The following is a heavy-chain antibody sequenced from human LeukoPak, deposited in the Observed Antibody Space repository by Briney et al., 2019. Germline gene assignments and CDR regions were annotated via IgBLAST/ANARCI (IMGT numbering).Heavy chain of an antibody. Sequence: GGSLRISCAASGFSFNAYAMTWVRQAPGKGLEWVSSITKTGRTTSYTGSVKGRFTISRDNSKNTLHLQMNRLRVEDTALYFCAKDHDNTDSYYYFDSWGLGTPVTVSS. CDR1: GFSFNAYA. CDR3: AKDHDNTDSYYYFDS. V-gene: IGHV3-23*01. CDR2: ITKTGRTT. D-gene: IGHD3-10*01. J-gene: IGHJ4*02.